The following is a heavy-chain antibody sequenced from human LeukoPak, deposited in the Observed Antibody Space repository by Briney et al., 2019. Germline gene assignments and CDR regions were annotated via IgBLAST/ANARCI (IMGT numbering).Heavy chain of an antibody. V-gene: IGHV4-59*01. CDR1: GGSISSYY. CDR3: ARSGSSGYYLYFDY. J-gene: IGHJ4*02. Sequence: SETLSLTCTVSGGSISSYYWSWIRQHPGKGLEWIGYIYYSGSTNYNPSLKSRVTISVDTSKNQFSLKLSSVTAADTAVYYCARSGSSGYYLYFDYWGQGTLVTVSS. D-gene: IGHD3-22*01. CDR2: IYYSGST.